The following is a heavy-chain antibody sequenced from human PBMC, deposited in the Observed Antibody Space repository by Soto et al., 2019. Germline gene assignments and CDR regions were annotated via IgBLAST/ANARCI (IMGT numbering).Heavy chain of an antibody. Sequence: XETLSLTCTVSGGSISSSSYYWGWIRRPPGKGLEWIGSIYYSGSTYYNPSLKSRVTISVDTSKNQFSLKLSSVTAADTAVYYCARVILDYYYGMDVWGQGTTVTAP. CDR2: IYYSGST. CDR3: ARVILDYYYGMDV. D-gene: IGHD2-8*02. CDR1: GGSISSSSYY. J-gene: IGHJ6*02. V-gene: IGHV4-39*01.